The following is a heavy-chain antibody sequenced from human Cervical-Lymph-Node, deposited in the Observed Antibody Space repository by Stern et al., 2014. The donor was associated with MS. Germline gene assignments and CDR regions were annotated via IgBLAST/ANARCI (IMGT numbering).Heavy chain of an antibody. CDR1: GFTFSDYG. J-gene: IGHJ5*02. D-gene: IGHD6-19*01. CDR3: AKDGGQWLPSGWFDP. V-gene: IGHV3-30*18. Sequence: VQLVESGGGVVQPGKSLRLSCAASGFTFSDYGMHWVRQAPGTGLQWVALLSFDGSGKYLADSVKGRFTVSRDNAKNTVYLQMNSLRFDDTAIYFCAKDGGQWLPSGWFDPWGQGSLVTVSS. CDR2: LSFDGSGK.